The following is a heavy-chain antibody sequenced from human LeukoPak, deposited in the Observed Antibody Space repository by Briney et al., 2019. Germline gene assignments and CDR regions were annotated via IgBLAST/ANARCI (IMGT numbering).Heavy chain of an antibody. V-gene: IGHV3-7*01. D-gene: IGHD2-2*01. J-gene: IGHJ3*02. CDR3: ARESIVVVPTTMDDAPDI. CDR2: IKQDGSEQ. Sequence: GGSLRLSCAASGFTFSHYYMSWVRQAPGKGLEWVANIKQDGSEQFYLDSVKGRFTISRDNAKNALYLQMHSLRVEDTAVYYCARESIVVVPTTMDDAPDIWGQGTMVTVSS. CDR1: GFTFSHYY.